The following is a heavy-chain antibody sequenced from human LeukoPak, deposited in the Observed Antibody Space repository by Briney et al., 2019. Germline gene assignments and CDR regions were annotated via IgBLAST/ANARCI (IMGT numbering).Heavy chain of an antibody. CDR1: GGSFSGYY. Sequence: SETLSLTCAVYGGSFSGYYWSWIRQPPGKGLEWIGEINHSGSTNYNPSLKSRVTISVDTSKNQFSLKLSSATAADTAVYYCARRFYSRSYPQDFDYWGQGTLVTVSS. J-gene: IGHJ4*02. CDR2: INHSGST. CDR3: ARRFYSRSYPQDFDY. D-gene: IGHD1-26*01. V-gene: IGHV4-34*01.